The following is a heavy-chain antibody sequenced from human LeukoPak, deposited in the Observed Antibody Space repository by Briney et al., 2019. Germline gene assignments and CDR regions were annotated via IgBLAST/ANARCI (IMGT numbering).Heavy chain of an antibody. D-gene: IGHD2-15*01. CDR2: ISFDGTNK. V-gene: IGHV3-30-3*01. CDR3: ARRSPLDY. CDR1: GFTFSNSA. J-gene: IGHJ4*02. Sequence: GGSLRLSCAASGFTFSNSAMHWVRQAPGKGLEWVAVISFDGTNKYYADSVKGRFTISRDNSKNTLYLQMNSLRAEDTAVYYCARRSPLDYCGQRAFFSASS.